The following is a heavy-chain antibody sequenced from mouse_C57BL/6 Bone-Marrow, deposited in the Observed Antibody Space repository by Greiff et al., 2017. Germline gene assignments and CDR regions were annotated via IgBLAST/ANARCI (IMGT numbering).Heavy chain of an antibody. CDR2: ISYDGSN. V-gene: IGHV3-6*01. J-gene: IGHJ2*01. CDR3: ARDYYDYDGDY. D-gene: IGHD2-4*01. Sequence: EVQLQESGPGLVKPSQSLSLTCSVTGYSITSGYYWNWIRQFPGNKLEWMGYISYDGSNNYNPSLKNRISITRDTSKNQFFLKLNSVTTEDTATYYCARDYYDYDGDYWGQGTTLTVSS. CDR1: GYSITSGYY.